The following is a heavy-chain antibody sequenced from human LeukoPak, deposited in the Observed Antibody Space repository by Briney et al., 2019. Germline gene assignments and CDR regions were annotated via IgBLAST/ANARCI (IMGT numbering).Heavy chain of an antibody. CDR3: AKDRDYYDSSGSYYFDY. Sequence: GGSLRLSCAASGFTFSSYGMHWVRQAPGKGLEWVAVISYDGSNEYYADSVKGRFTISRDNSKNTLYLQMNSLRAEDTAVYYCAKDRDYYDSSGSYYFDYWGQGTLVTVSS. V-gene: IGHV3-30*18. CDR1: GFTFSSYG. J-gene: IGHJ4*02. CDR2: ISYDGSNE. D-gene: IGHD3-22*01.